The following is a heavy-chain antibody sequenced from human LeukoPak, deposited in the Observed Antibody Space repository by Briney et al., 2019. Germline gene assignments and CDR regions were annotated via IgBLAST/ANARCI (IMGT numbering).Heavy chain of an antibody. CDR2: ISFDGNDK. V-gene: IGHV3-30*18. Sequence: GGSLRLSCAASGFTFSNYGMHWVRQTPGKGLEWVAVISFDGNDKFYGAYVKGRFTISRDNSKDTLDLQMNSLRPEDTAVYYCAKGHYYDSTDKYSYADYWGQGTLVTVSS. J-gene: IGHJ4*02. CDR1: GFTFSNYG. CDR3: AKGHYYDSTDKYSYADY. D-gene: IGHD3-22*01.